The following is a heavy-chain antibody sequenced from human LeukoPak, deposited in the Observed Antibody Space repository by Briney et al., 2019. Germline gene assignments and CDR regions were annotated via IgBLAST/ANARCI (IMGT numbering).Heavy chain of an antibody. Sequence: SETLSLTCTVSGGSISSYYWSWIRPPPGKGLEWIGYIYYSGSTNYNPSLKSRVTISVDTSKNQFSLKLSSVPAADTAVYYCARVHYDFWSGYFAWFDPWGQGTLVTVSS. D-gene: IGHD3-3*01. CDR3: ARVHYDFWSGYFAWFDP. CDR2: IYYSGST. CDR1: GGSISSYY. V-gene: IGHV4-59*01. J-gene: IGHJ5*02.